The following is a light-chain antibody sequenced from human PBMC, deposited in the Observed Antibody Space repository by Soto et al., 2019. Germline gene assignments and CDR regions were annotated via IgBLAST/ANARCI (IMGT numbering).Light chain of an antibody. CDR1: QSVSSN. Sequence: EIVLTQSPATLSLSPGERATLYCRASQSVSSNLAWYQQKPGQAPRLLIYGASTRATGIPARFSGSGSGTEFTLTISSLQSEDFAVYYCQQYNNRPRTFGQGTKVDIK. CDR3: QQYNNRPRT. CDR2: GAS. V-gene: IGKV3-15*01. J-gene: IGKJ1*01.